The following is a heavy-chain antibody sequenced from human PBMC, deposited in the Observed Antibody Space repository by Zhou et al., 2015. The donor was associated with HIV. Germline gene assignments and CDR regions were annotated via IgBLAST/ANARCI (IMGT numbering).Heavy chain of an antibody. J-gene: IGHJ2*01. CDR2: IIPIFGTS. D-gene: IGHD6-6*01. CDR3: ARDRGGARPDWRYFDL. Sequence: QVQLEQSGAEVKKPGSSVKVSCRASGGTLGNYGISWVRQAPGQGLEWMGGIIPIFGTSNYAQKFQDKFAQKFQGRVTITADRSTNTAYMELRSLTSEDTAVYYCARDRGGARPDWRYFDLWGRGTLVSVSP. CDR1: GGTLGNYG. V-gene: IGHV1-69*06.